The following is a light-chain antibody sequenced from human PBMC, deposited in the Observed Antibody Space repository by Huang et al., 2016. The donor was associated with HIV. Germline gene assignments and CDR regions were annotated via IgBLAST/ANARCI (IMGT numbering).Light chain of an antibody. CDR2: DAS. CDR3: QQRGNWPPVT. Sequence: EVVLTQSPATLYLSPGERATLSCRASQSVTNYLAWYQQKPGQPPRLLIYDASNRATGVPARFSGSGSGTDFTLTISSLEPEDFAVYYCQQRGNWPPVTFGGGTKVEIK. CDR1: QSVTNY. J-gene: IGKJ4*01. V-gene: IGKV3-11*01.